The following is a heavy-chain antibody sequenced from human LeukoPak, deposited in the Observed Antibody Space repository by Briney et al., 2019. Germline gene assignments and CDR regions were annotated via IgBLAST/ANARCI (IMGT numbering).Heavy chain of an antibody. CDR2: IYDSGST. J-gene: IGHJ4*02. CDR1: GGSISSYY. D-gene: IGHD3-10*01. CDR3: ARVKETQGQSGSYSPFDY. V-gene: IGHV4-59*01. Sequence: SQTLSLTCTVSGGSISSYYWSWIRQPPGKGLEWIGYIYDSGSTNYNPSLKSRVTISVETSKNQFSLKLSSVTAADTAVYSCARVKETQGQSGSYSPFDYWGQGTLVTVSS.